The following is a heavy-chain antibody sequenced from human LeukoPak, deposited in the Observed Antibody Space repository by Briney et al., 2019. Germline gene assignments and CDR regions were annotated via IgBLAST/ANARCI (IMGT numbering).Heavy chain of an antibody. CDR3: ARDRGYCSGGSCYSAHDAFDI. CDR1: GGSISSSSYY. V-gene: IGHV4-39*07. Sequence: SETLSLTCTVSGGSISSSSYYWGWIRQPPGKGLEWIGRIYTSGSTNYNPSLKSRVTISVDTSKNQFSLKLSSVTAADTAVYCCARDRGYCSGGSCYSAHDAFDIWGQGTMVTVSS. CDR2: IYTSGST. J-gene: IGHJ3*02. D-gene: IGHD2-15*01.